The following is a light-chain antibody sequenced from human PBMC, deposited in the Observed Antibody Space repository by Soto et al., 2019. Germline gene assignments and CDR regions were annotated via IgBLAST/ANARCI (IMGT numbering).Light chain of an antibody. Sequence: SYELTQPPSVSVAPGQTARITCGGTNIGSKSVHWYQQKPGQAPVLVVYDTSDRPSGIPERFSGSNSGNTATLTINRVEAGDEADYYCQVWDISSDQRIFCGGTKLTVL. CDR3: QVWDISSDQRI. CDR2: DTS. CDR1: NIGSKS. V-gene: IGLV3-21*02. J-gene: IGLJ2*01.